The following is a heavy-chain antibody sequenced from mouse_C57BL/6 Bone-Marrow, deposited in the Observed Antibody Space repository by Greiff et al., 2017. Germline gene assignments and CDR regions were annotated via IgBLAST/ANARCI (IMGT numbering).Heavy chain of an antibody. D-gene: IGHD1-1*01. CDR1: GFTFSSYA. Sequence: EVMLVESGGGLVKPGGSLKLSCAASGFTFSSYAMSWVRQTPEKRLEWVATISDGGSYTYYPDNVKGRFTISRDNAKNNLYLQMSHLKSEDTAMYYCARDRYYYGSSTYYFDYWGQGTTLTVSS. V-gene: IGHV5-4*01. CDR2: ISDGGSYT. J-gene: IGHJ2*01. CDR3: ARDRYYYGSSTYYFDY.